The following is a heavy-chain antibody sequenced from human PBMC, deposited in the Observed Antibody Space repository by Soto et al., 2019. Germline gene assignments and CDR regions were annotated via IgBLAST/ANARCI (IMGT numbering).Heavy chain of an antibody. Sequence: SETLSLTCTVSGGSISSYYWSWIRQPPGKGLEWIGYIYYSGSTNYNPSLKSRVTISVDTSKNQFSLKLSSVTAADTAVYYCARSLRYYDSSGYGTFDYWGQGTLVTVSS. D-gene: IGHD3-22*01. CDR2: IYYSGST. J-gene: IGHJ4*02. V-gene: IGHV4-59*01. CDR3: ARSLRYYDSSGYGTFDY. CDR1: GGSISSYY.